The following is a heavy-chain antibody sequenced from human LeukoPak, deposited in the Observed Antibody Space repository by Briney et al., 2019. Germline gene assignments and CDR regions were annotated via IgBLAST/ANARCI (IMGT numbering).Heavy chain of an antibody. CDR2: IRSIAYGVTT. CDR1: GFTFSDYY. D-gene: IGHD5-12*01. J-gene: IGHJ4*02. CDR3: ARDGGYSGYGDIDY. V-gene: IGHV3-71*01. Sequence: GGSLRLSCAASGFTFSDYYMSWVRQAPGKGLEWVGFIRSIAYGVTTEYAASVKGRFTISRDDSKSIAYLQMNSLKTEDTAVYYCARDGGYSGYGDIDYWGQGTLVTVSS.